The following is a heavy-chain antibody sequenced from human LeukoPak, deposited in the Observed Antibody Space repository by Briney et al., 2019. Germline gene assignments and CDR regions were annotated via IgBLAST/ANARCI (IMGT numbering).Heavy chain of an antibody. Sequence: GGSLRLSCAASGFTFSSFWMSWVRQAPGKGLEWVANINQDGSEKNYVDSVKGRFTISRDNAKNSLYLQMNSLRAEDTAVYYCARGRVRGDDAFDMWGQGTMVTVSS. V-gene: IGHV3-7*01. CDR3: ARGRVRGDDAFDM. CDR2: INQDGSEK. D-gene: IGHD3-10*01. J-gene: IGHJ3*02. CDR1: GFTFSSFW.